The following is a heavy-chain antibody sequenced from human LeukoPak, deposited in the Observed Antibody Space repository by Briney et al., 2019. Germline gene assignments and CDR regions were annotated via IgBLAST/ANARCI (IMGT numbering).Heavy chain of an antibody. V-gene: IGHV3-9*03. CDR1: GFTFDDYA. J-gene: IGHJ3*02. D-gene: IGHD6-13*01. CDR3: AKDWYSSSFGAFDI. Sequence: PGRSLRLSCAASGFTFDDYAMHWVRHAPGKGLEWVSGISWNSGSIGYADSVKGRFTISRDNAKNSLYLQMNSLRAEDMALYYCAKDWYSSSFGAFDIWGQGTMVTVSS. CDR2: ISWNSGSI.